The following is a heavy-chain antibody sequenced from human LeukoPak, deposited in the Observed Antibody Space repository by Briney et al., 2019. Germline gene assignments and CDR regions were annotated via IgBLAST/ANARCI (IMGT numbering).Heavy chain of an antibody. J-gene: IGHJ4*02. D-gene: IGHD1-26*01. CDR2: INPNSGGT. V-gene: IGHV1-2*02. CDR3: ARDSKWELLLSHFDY. CDR1: GYTFTGYY. Sequence: GASVKVSCKASGYTFTGYYMHWVRQAPGQGLEWMGWINPNSGGTNYAQKFQGRVTMTRDTSTSTVYMELSSLRSEDTAVYYCARDSKWELLLSHFDYWGQGTLVTVSS.